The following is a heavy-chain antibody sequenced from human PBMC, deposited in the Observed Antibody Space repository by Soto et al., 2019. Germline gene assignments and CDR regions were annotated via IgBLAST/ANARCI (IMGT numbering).Heavy chain of an antibody. CDR2: ISYSGTT. CDR3: ASRVRGGDYFAVFDY. J-gene: IGHJ4*02. D-gene: IGHD2-21*02. CDR1: GGPINSGGYY. Sequence: QVQLQESGPGLVKPSETLFLTCTVSGGPINSGGYYWSWVRQYPGKGLEWIGYISYSGTTFYNPSFKSRVTMSVDTSKNQFSLKLSSVTAAETAVYYCASRVRGGDYFAVFDYWGQGILVTVSS. V-gene: IGHV4-31*03.